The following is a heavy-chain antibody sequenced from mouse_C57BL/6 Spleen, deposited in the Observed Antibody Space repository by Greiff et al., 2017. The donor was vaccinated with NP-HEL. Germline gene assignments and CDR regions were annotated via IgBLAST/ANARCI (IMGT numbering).Heavy chain of an antibody. Sequence: VKLQESGPELVKPGASVKISCKASGYTFTDYYINWVKQRPGQGLEWIGWIFPGSGSTYYNEKFKGKATLTVDKSSSTAYMLLSSLTSEDAAVYFCAITTVVERVYFDYWGQGTTLTVSS. CDR2: IFPGSGST. D-gene: IGHD1-1*01. V-gene: IGHV1-75*01. CDR3: AITTVVERVYFDY. CDR1: GYTFTDYY. J-gene: IGHJ2*01.